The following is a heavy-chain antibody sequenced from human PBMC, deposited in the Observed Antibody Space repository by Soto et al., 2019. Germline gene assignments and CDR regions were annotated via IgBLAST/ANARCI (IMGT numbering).Heavy chain of an antibody. CDR2: IIPIFGTA. D-gene: IGHD6-6*01. CDR1: GGTFSSYA. Sequence: ASVKVSCKASGGTFSSYAISWVRQAPGQGLEWMGGIIPIFGTANYAQKFQGRVTITADESTSTGYMELSSLRSEDTAVYYCARAGGTARPKNYYYYGMDVWGQGTTVTVFS. CDR3: ARAGGTARPKNYYYYGMDV. J-gene: IGHJ6*02. V-gene: IGHV1-69*13.